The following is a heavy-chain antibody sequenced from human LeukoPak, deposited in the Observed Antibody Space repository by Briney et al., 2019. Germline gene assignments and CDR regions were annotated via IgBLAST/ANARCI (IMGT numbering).Heavy chain of an antibody. J-gene: IGHJ4*02. D-gene: IGHD6-19*01. CDR3: AKDSAGQWLVRIIDY. CDR2: ISGSGGST. V-gene: IGHV3-23*01. Sequence: GGSLRLSCAASGFTFSSYAMSWVRQAPGKGLEWVSAISGSGGSTYYADSVKGRFTISRDNSKNTLYLQMNSLRAEDTAVYYCAKDSAGQWLVRIIDYWGKGTLVTVSS. CDR1: GFTFSSYA.